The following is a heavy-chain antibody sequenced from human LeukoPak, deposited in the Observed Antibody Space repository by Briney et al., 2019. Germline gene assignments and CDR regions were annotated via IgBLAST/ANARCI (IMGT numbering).Heavy chain of an antibody. CDR1: GGTFSSYA. CDR2: IIPIFGTA. V-gene: IGHV1-69*13. D-gene: IGHD3/OR15-3a*01. J-gene: IGHJ4*02. Sequence: SVKVSCXASGGTFSSYAISWVRQAPGQGLEWMGGIIPIFGTANYAQKFQGRVTITADESTSTAYMELSSLRSEDTAVYYCARVLDGLSPFDYWGQGTLVTVSS. CDR3: ARVLDGLSPFDY.